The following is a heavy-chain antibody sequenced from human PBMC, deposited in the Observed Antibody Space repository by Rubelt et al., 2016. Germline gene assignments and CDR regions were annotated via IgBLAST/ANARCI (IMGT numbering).Heavy chain of an antibody. CDR3: ARGTTLSP. Sequence: ESGGGLVKPGGSLRLSCAASGLTVSTYAMFWVRQAPGKGLDWVAVISYDGSNKYYAESVKDRFTISRDNSKNTLYLQKNSLRPDDTAVYYCARGTTLSPWGQGNMVTVSS. J-gene: IGHJ5*02. CDR1: GLTVSTYA. CDR2: ISYDGSNK. V-gene: IGHV3-30*04. D-gene: IGHD4-11*01.